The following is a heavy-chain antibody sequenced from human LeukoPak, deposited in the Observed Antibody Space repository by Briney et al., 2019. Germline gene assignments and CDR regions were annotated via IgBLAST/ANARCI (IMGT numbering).Heavy chain of an antibody. J-gene: IGHJ4*02. D-gene: IGHD6-13*01. CDR3: AKATFASSWNLYFDY. Sequence: GRSLRLSCAASGFSFSSYAMSWVRQAPGKGLEWVSTISNSGGSTYYADSVKGRFTISRDNSKNTLYLQMNSLRAEDTAVYYCAKATFASSWNLYFDYWGQGTLAPVSS. CDR1: GFSFSSYA. V-gene: IGHV3-23*01. CDR2: ISNSGGST.